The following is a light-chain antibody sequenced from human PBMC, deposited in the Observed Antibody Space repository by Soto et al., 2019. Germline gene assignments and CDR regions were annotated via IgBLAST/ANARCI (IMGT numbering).Light chain of an antibody. Sequence: QSALTQPASVSGSPGQSITISCIGTSSDVGSYNLVSWYQQHPGKAPKLMIYEGNKRPSGVSNRFSGSKSGNTASLTISGLKAEDEADYYCCSYAGSSTPVVFGGGTKVTVL. J-gene: IGLJ2*01. CDR1: SSDVGSYNL. CDR3: CSYAGSSTPVV. CDR2: EGN. V-gene: IGLV2-23*01.